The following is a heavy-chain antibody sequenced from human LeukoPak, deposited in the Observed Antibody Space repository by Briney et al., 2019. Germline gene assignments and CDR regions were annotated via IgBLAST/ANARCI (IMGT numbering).Heavy chain of an antibody. CDR3: ASCFGGYYYYYMDV. J-gene: IGHJ6*03. CDR2: IYYSEST. CDR1: GGSLSSYY. Sequence: SETLSLTCTVSGGSLSSYYWSWIRQPPGKGLEWIGYIYYSESTNYNPSLKSRVTISVDTSKNQFSLKLSSVTAADTAVYYCASCFGGYYYYYMDVWGKGTTVTVSS. V-gene: IGHV4-59*01. D-gene: IGHD3-16*01.